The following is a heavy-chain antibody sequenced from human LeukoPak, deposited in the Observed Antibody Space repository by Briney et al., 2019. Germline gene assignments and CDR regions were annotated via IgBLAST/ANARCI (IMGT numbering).Heavy chain of an antibody. J-gene: IGHJ4*02. D-gene: IGHD2-15*01. Sequence: GGSLRLSCAASGFNFNNYGMHWVRQAPGKGLEWVAFIRHVGSNKFYGDSVKGRFTVSRDNSKNTLYLEMNSLRLEDTSLYYCAKDSRSYCSGGACFPFDSWGQGTLVTVSS. CDR1: GFNFNNYG. V-gene: IGHV3-30*02. CDR3: AKDSRSYCSGGACFPFDS. CDR2: IRHVGSNK.